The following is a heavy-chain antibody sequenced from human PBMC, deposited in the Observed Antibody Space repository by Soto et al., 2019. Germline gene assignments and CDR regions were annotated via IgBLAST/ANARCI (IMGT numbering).Heavy chain of an antibody. D-gene: IGHD3-10*01. CDR2: INAGNGNT. V-gene: IGHV1-3*01. J-gene: IGHJ6*02. CDR1: GYTFTSYA. Sequence: ASVKVSCKASGYTFTSYAMHWVRQAPGQRLEWMGWINAGNGNTKYSQKFQGRVTITRDTSASTAYMELSSLRSEDTAVYYCASSYYGSGNPKDYYYGMDVWGQGTTVTVSS. CDR3: ASSYYGSGNPKDYYYGMDV.